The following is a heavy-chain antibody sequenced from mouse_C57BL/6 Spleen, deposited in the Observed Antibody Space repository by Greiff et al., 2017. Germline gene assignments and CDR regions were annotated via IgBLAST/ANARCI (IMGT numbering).Heavy chain of an antibody. CDR1: GFTFSSYG. CDR2: ISSGGSYT. CDR3: ARLPNGSSYWYFDV. V-gene: IGHV5-6*01. D-gene: IGHD1-1*01. J-gene: IGHJ1*03. Sequence: EVQGVESGGDLVKPGGSLKLSCAASGFTFSSYGMSWVRQTPDKRLEWVATISSGGSYTYYPDSVKGRFTISSDNAKNTLYLQMSSLKSEDTAMYYCARLPNGSSYWYFDVWGTGTTVTVSS.